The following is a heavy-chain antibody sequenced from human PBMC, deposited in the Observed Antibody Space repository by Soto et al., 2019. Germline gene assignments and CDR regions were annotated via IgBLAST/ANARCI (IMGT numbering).Heavy chain of an antibody. V-gene: IGHV3-49*03. CDR2: IRSPGYGGTT. CDR3: SVGFGNR. J-gene: IGHJ4*02. Sequence: VQLVESGGGLIQPGRSLRLSCRASGFIFGDYAMSWFRQAPGKGLEWVGFIRSPGYGGTTEYVASVKGRFTISRDNPNSIVYLQMNNLKPEDTAVYYSSVGFGNRWGQGTLVTVS. D-gene: IGHD3-10*01. CDR1: GFIFGDYA.